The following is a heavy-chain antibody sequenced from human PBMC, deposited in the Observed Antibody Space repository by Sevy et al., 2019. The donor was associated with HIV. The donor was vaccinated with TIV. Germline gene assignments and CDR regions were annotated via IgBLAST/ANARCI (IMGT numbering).Heavy chain of an antibody. Sequence: SETLSLTCNVSVASVSSGKYYWTWIRQPPGKDLEWIGHVSYSGRTNYNPSLKSRVTISEHTSKNQFSLSLNSVTAADTATYYCAREIYFYEKSGFYYFDSWGLGILVTVSS. J-gene: IGHJ4*02. CDR1: VASVSSGKYY. D-gene: IGHD3-22*01. V-gene: IGHV4-61*01. CDR3: AREIYFYEKSGFYYFDS. CDR2: VSYSGRT.